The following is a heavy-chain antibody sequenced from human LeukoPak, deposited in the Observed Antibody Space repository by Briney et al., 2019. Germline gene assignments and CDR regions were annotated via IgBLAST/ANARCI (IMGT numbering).Heavy chain of an antibody. J-gene: IGHJ4*02. CDR1: GGSISGYF. D-gene: IGHD3-3*01. CDR3: ARDGDDFWSGYFGY. Sequence: PSETLSLTCSVSGGSISGYFWSWIRQPPGKGLEWIGYIYYSGSTNYNPSLKSRVTISVDTSKNQFSLKLSSVTAADTAVYYCARDGDDFWSGYFGYWGQGTLVTVSS. CDR2: IYYSGST. V-gene: IGHV4-59*01.